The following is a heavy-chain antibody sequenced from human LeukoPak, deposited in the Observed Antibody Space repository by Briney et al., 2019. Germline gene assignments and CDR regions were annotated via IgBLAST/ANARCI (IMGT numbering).Heavy chain of an antibody. D-gene: IGHD2-2*01. CDR1: GGTFSGYY. CDR3: ARANGAYCSSTSCYWAFDI. J-gene: IGHJ3*02. CDR2: SNDSGGT. V-gene: IGHV4-34*01. Sequence: PSETLSLTCAVYGGTFSGYYWSWIRQPPGKRLEWVGESNDSGGTNYNPSLKSRVTISADKSKNQVSLKLTSVTAADTAVYYCARANGAYCSSTSCYWAFDIWGQGTMVTVSS.